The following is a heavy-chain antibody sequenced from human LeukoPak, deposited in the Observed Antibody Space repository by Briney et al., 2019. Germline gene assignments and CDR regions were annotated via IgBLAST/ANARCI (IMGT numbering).Heavy chain of an antibody. CDR2: IDHRGSA. V-gene: IGHV4-34*01. CDR3: ASRCLRIAAARCFDS. J-gene: IGHJ4*02. D-gene: IGHD6-13*01. CDR1: GESSSAFF. Sequence: SQTHSPTCAVYGESSSAFFWSWIRQSPGTGLEWIGEIDHRGSATYNPSLQSRLTISVDTSKNQFSLRLNSVTAADTGVYYCASRCLRIAAARCFDSWGQGTLVTVS.